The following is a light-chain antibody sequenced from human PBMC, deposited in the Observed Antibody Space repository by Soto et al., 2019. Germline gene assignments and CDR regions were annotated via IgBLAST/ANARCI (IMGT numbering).Light chain of an antibody. J-gene: IGKJ3*01. CDR1: QILSSRF. Sequence: EIVLTQSPGTLSLSPGERATFSCRAIQILSSRFLAWYQQKPGQPPRLLIYAASSRATGIPDRFGGSGSGTDFTLTISRLEPEDFAVYYCHYYDDSPPFPFGPGTKVDIK. V-gene: IGKV3-20*01. CDR3: HYYDDSPPFP. CDR2: AAS.